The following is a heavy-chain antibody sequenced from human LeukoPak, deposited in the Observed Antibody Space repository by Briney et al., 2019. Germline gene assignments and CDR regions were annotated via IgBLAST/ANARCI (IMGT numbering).Heavy chain of an antibody. V-gene: IGHV4-34*01. D-gene: IGHD3-22*01. CDR3: ARPNYYDSSGYSDY. Sequence: KTSETQSLTCAVYGGSFSGYYWSWIRQPPGKGLEWIGEINHSGSTNYNPSLKSRVTISVDTSKNQFSLKLSSVTAADTAVYYCARPNYYDSSGYSDYWGQGTLVTVSS. CDR1: GGSFSGYY. J-gene: IGHJ4*02. CDR2: INHSGST.